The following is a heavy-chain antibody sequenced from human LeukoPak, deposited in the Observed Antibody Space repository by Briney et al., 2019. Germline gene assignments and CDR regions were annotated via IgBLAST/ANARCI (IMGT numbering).Heavy chain of an antibody. Sequence: GTSLRLSCAASGFSLTHDAIHWVRQAPGKGLEWVAVVSKDTVSKIYRDSVKGRFTVSTDSSTNTVYLQLTGLRSADTAVYYCAGDRWPGVPAYFDCWGQGTLVTVSS. V-gene: IGHV3-30*10. D-gene: IGHD7-27*01. CDR3: AGDRWPGVPAYFDC. CDR1: GFSLTHDA. CDR2: VSKDTVSK. J-gene: IGHJ4*02.